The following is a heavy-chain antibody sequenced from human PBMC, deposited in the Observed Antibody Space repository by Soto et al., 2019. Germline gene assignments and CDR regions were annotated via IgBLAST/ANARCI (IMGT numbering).Heavy chain of an antibody. D-gene: IGHD2-15*01. J-gene: IGHJ1*01. CDR2: ILVDGRT. CDR1: GFICSSYD. CDR3: VTDAGFCSRDICYFWAF. V-gene: IGHV3-23*01. Sequence: GGSLRLSCAASGFICSSYDMSWVRQAPGKGLEWVSTILVDGRTFYVDSVKGRFTISRDSSQNTVYLQMNSLTAGDTGIYYCVTDAGFCSRDICYFWAFWGQGALVTVSS.